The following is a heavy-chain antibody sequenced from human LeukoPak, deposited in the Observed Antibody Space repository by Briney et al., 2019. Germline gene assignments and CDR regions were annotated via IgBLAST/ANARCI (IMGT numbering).Heavy chain of an antibody. D-gene: IGHD1-26*01. Sequence: SHTLSLTCTVSGGSISIGSYYWSWIRQPAGKGLEWIGRIYTSGSTNYNPSLKSRVTISVDTSKNQFSLKLSSVTAADTAVYYCARDPSTSGSYFLFDPWGQGTLVTVSS. V-gene: IGHV4-61*02. J-gene: IGHJ5*02. CDR3: ARDPSTSGSYFLFDP. CDR1: GGSISIGSYY. CDR2: IYTSGST.